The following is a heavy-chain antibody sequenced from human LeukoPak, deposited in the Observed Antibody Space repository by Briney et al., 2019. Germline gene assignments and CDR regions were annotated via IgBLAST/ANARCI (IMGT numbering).Heavy chain of an antibody. CDR1: GFTFSSYS. J-gene: IGHJ4*02. CDR3: AKSFGKQTVNTGYYAFDN. Sequence: GGSLRLSCAASGFTFSSYSMNWVRQAPGKGLEWVSSISSSSSYIYYADSVKGRFTISRDNAKNSLYLQMNSLRAEDTAVYYCAKSFGKQTVNTGYYAFDNWGQGTLVTVSS. D-gene: IGHD1-26*01. V-gene: IGHV3-21*04. CDR2: ISSSSSYI.